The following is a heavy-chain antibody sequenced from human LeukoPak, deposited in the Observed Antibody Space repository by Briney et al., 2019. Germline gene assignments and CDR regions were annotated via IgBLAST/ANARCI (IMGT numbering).Heavy chain of an antibody. V-gene: IGHV3-23*01. Sequence: GGSLRLSCAASGFTFSSHAMGWVRQAPGKGLEWVSTISGTGSSTYYADSVKGRFTISRNSSKNTLSLQMNSLRAEDTAVYYCAARPPRAVAGPFDYWGQGTLVTVSS. J-gene: IGHJ4*02. CDR2: ISGTGSST. CDR1: GFTFSSHA. CDR3: AARPPRAVAGPFDY. D-gene: IGHD6-19*01.